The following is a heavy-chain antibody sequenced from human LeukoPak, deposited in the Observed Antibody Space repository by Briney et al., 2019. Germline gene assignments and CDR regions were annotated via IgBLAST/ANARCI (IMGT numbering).Heavy chain of an antibody. CDR3: AGGGDESYFDY. CDR2: IIPILGIA. V-gene: IGHV1-69*04. Sequence: SVKVSCKASGGTFSSYAISWVRQAPGQGLEWMGRIIPILGIANYAQKFQGRVTITADKSTSTAYMELSSLRSEDTAVYYCAGGGDESYFDYWGQGTLVTVSS. J-gene: IGHJ4*02. CDR1: GGTFSSYA.